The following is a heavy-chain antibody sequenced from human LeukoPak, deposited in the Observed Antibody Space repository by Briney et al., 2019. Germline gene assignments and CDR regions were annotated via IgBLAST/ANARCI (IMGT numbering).Heavy chain of an antibody. CDR1: GLTFSSYA. V-gene: IGHV3-23*01. J-gene: IGHJ4*02. CDR2: ISGSGGST. Sequence: GGSLRLSCAASGLTFSSYAMSWVRQAPGKGLEWVSAISGSGGSTYYADSVKGRFTISRDNSKNTLYLQMNSLRAEDTAVYYCAKDHRDDRGYSYGNSFDYWGQGTLVTVSS. D-gene: IGHD5-18*01. CDR3: AKDHRDDRGYSYGNSFDY.